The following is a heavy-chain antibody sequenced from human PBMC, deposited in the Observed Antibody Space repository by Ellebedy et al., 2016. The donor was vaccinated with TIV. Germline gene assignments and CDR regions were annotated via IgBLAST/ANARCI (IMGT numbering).Heavy chain of an antibody. Sequence: GESLKISCAASGFTFSSYAMSWVRQAPGKGLEWVANIKQDGSEKYYVDSVTGRFTISRDNAKNSLSLQMNSLRAEDTAVYYCARTPEGYFDLWGRGTLVTVSS. CDR2: IKQDGSEK. CDR3: ARTPEGYFDL. CDR1: GFTFSSYA. J-gene: IGHJ2*01. V-gene: IGHV3-7*01.